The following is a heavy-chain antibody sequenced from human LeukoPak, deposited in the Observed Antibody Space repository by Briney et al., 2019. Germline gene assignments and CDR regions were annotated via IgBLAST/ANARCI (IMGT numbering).Heavy chain of an antibody. CDR1: GFTFSSYS. V-gene: IGHV3-21*01. CDR2: ISSSSSYM. CDR3: ARGGYSSSWYHDS. Sequence: GGSLRLSCAASGFTFSSYSMNWVRQAPGKGLEWVSSISSSSSYMYYADSVKGRFTISRDNAKNSLYMQVNSLRAEDTAAYYCARGGYSSSWYHDSWGQGTLVTVSS. D-gene: IGHD6-13*01. J-gene: IGHJ4*02.